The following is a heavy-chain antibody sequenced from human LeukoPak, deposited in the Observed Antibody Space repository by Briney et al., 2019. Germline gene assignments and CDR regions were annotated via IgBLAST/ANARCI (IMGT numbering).Heavy chain of an antibody. CDR2: IKRDGSEK. Sequence: GGSLRLSCAASGFTFSSYWMSWVRQAPGKGLEWVANIKRDGSEKYYVDSVKGRFTISRDNAKNSLYLQMNSLRAEDTAVYYCARDQSSYSSPYFDYWGQGTLVTVSS. CDR3: ARDQSSYSSPYFDY. J-gene: IGHJ4*02. V-gene: IGHV3-7*01. CDR1: GFTFSSYW. D-gene: IGHD6-13*01.